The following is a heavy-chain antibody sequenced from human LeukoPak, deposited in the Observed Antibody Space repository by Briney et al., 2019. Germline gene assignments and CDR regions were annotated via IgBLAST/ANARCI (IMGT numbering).Heavy chain of an antibody. V-gene: IGHV6-1*01. CDR1: GDSVSSNSAA. Sequence: SQTLSLTCAISGDSVSSNSAAWNWIRQSPSRGLEWLGRTYYRSKWYNDYAVSVKSRITINPDTSKNQFSPQLNSVTPEDTAVYYCARAVVVDPYYYDSSGYYLDYWGQGTLVTVSS. J-gene: IGHJ4*02. CDR2: TYYRSKWYN. CDR3: ARAVVVDPYYYDSSGYYLDY. D-gene: IGHD3-22*01.